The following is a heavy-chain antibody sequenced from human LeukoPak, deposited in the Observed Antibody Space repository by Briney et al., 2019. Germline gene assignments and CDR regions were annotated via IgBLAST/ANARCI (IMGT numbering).Heavy chain of an antibody. CDR1: GFTFSSYT. CDR3: ARDLGQYYDTSDNWFDP. D-gene: IGHD3-22*01. V-gene: IGHV3-21*01. CDR2: ITSSSYYI. Sequence: GGSLRLSCAASGFTFSSYTMNWVRQAPGKGLEWVSSITSSSYYIYYADSVKGRFTISGDNAKNTLNLQMNSLRAEDTAVYYCARDLGQYYDTSDNWFDPRGQGTLVTVSS. J-gene: IGHJ5*02.